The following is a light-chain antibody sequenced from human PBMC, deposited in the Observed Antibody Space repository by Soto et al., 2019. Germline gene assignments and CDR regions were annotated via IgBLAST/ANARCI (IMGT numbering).Light chain of an antibody. CDR1: SSDVGGYNY. J-gene: IGLJ1*01. CDR3: CSYAGSYFV. V-gene: IGLV2-8*01. CDR2: EVT. Sequence: QSVLTQPPSASGSPGQSVTISCTGTSSDVGGYNYVSWYQQHAGKGPKLMIYEVTKRPSGVPDRFSGSKFGNTASLTVSGLQADDEADYYCCSYAGSYFVFGTGTKLTVL.